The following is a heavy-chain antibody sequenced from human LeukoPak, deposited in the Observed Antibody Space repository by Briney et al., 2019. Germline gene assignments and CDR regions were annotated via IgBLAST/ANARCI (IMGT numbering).Heavy chain of an antibody. Sequence: GGSLRLSCAASGFTVSSNYMTWVRQAPGKGLEGVSVIYSGGSTYYADSVKGRFTISRDNSKNTLYLQMNSLRAEDTAVYYCAKRTSGSSWYSSDYWGQGTLVTVSS. CDR1: GFTVSSNY. CDR2: IYSGGST. J-gene: IGHJ4*02. V-gene: IGHV3-66*01. CDR3: AKRTSGSSWYSSDY. D-gene: IGHD6-13*01.